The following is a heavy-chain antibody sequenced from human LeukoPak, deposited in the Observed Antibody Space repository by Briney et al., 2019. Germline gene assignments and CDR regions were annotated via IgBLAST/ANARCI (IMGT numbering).Heavy chain of an antibody. CDR2: IIPIFGTA. D-gene: IGHD5-24*01. CDR1: GGTFSSYA. J-gene: IGHJ3*02. V-gene: IGHV1-69*13. CDR3: ARGSRDGYKSYAFDI. Sequence: LVKVSCKASGGTFSSYAISWVRQAPGQGLEWMGRIIPIFGTANYAQKFQGRVTITADESTSTAYMELSSLRSEDTAVYYCARGSRDGYKSYAFDIWGQGTMVTVSS.